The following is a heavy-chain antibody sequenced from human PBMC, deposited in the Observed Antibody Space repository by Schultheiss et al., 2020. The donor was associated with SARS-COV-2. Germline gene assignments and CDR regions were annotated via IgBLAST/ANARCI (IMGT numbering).Heavy chain of an antibody. Sequence: ASVKVSCKASGYTFTSYGISWVRQATGQGLEWMGWINPNSGGTNYAQKFQGWVTMTRDTSISTAYMELSRLRSDDTAVYYCARARDYGSGSYLYGMDVWGQGTTGTVSS. CDR1: GYTFTSYG. CDR2: INPNSGGT. V-gene: IGHV1-2*04. D-gene: IGHD3-10*01. CDR3: ARARDYGSGSYLYGMDV. J-gene: IGHJ6*02.